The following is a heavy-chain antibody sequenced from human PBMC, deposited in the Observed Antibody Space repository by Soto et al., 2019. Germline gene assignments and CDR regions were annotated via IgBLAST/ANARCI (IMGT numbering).Heavy chain of an antibody. D-gene: IGHD6-13*01. V-gene: IGHV3-30*18. J-gene: IGHJ6*03. CDR3: AKDGVPGSSSWYSLTYYYYMDV. CDR1: GFTFSSYG. CDR2: ISYDGSNK. Sequence: QVQLVESGGGVVQPGRSLRLSCAASGFTFSSYGMHWVRQAPGKGLEWVAVISYDGSNKYYADSVKGRFTISRDNSKNTLYLQMNSLRAVDTAVYYCAKDGVPGSSSWYSLTYYYYMDVWGKGTTVTVSS.